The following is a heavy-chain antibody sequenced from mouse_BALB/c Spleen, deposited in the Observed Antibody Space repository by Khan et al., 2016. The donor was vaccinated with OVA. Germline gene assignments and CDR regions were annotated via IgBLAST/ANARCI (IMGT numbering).Heavy chain of an antibody. Sequence: QIQLVQSGAELAKPGASVKMSCKASGYTFTSYWMHWVKQRPGQGLEWIGYINPSTGYTEYNQRFKDKATLTADKSSSTAYMQLSSLTSEESAVYYGANHGRSSAWLTYWGQGTRVTVSA. J-gene: IGHJ3*01. CDR2: INPSTGYT. CDR3: ANHGRSSAWLTY. V-gene: IGHV1-7*01. CDR1: GYTFTSYW.